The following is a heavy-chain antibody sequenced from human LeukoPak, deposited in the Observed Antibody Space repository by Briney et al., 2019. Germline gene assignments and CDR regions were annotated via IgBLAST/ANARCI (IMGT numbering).Heavy chain of an antibody. Sequence: GGSLRLSCAAAGFTFSTYTMHWVRQAPGKGLEYVSAISSNGDSTYYANSVKGRFTISRDNSKNTLYLQMGSLRAEDMAVYYCARAVPGYMTTIHFDYWGQGTMVTVSS. CDR3: ARAVPGYMTTIHFDY. V-gene: IGHV3-64*01. CDR2: ISSNGDST. CDR1: GFTFSTYT. J-gene: IGHJ4*02. D-gene: IGHD5-24*01.